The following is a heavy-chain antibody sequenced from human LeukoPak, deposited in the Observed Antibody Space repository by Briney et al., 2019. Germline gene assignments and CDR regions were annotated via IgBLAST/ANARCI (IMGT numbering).Heavy chain of an antibody. CDR3: ARAYYGSGSYHKTNLFDY. CDR2: INTNTGNP. D-gene: IGHD3-10*01. J-gene: IGHJ4*02. CDR1: GYTFTSYA. Sequence: ASVKVSCKASGYTFTSYAMNWVRQAPGQGLEWMGWINTNTGNPTYAQGFTGRFVFSLDTSVSTAYLQISSLKAEDTAVYYCARAYYGSGSYHKTNLFDYWGQGTLVTVSS. V-gene: IGHV7-4-1*02.